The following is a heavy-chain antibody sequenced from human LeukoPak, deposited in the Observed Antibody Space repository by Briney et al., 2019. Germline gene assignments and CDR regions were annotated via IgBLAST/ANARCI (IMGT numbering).Heavy chain of an antibody. J-gene: IGHJ5*02. D-gene: IGHD2-2*01. CDR1: GGSISSSSYY. CDR3: ARGLVPAAKGGWFDP. Sequence: SETLSLTCTVSGGSISSSSYYWGWIRQPPGKGLEWIGSIYYSGSTYYNPSLKSRVTISVDTSKNQFSLKLSSVTAADTAVYYCARGLVPAAKGGWFDPWGQGTLVTVSS. V-gene: IGHV4-39*01. CDR2: IYYSGST.